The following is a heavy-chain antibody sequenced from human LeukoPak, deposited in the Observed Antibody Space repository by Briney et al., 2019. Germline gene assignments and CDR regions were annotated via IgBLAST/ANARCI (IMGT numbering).Heavy chain of an antibody. Sequence: SETLSLTCAVYRGSFSGYYWTWIRQSPGKGLEWIGETNHSGTTNYNPSLKSRVTISIDTSKNQFSLKLSSVTAADTAVYYCARGPTIDYDILTGYYYFDYWGQGTLVTVSS. CDR2: TNHSGTT. CDR3: ARGPTIDYDILTGYYYFDY. D-gene: IGHD3-9*01. J-gene: IGHJ4*02. V-gene: IGHV4-34*01. CDR1: RGSFSGYY.